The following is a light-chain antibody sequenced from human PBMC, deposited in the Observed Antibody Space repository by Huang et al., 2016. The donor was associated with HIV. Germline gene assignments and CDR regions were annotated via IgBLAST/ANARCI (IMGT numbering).Light chain of an antibody. CDR2: TAS. CDR1: QTISSY. Sequence: DIQMTQSPSSLSASVGDRGTITCRARQTISSYLNWYQQKPGKAPKLLLYTASTLQSGVTARFSGSGSGTHFTLTISSLQLEDVATYYCQQSYNTPVTFGQGTKLEIK. CDR3: QQSYNTPVT. J-gene: IGKJ2*01. V-gene: IGKV1-39*01.